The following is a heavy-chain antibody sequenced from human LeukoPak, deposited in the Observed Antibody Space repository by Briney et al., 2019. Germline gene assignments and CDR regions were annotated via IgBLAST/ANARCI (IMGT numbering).Heavy chain of an antibody. D-gene: IGHD3-10*01. CDR3: ARRGDV. V-gene: IGHV4-61*05. CDR2: VYDIGTT. Sequence: SETLSLTCTVSGGSISSSSYYWGWIRQPPGKGLEWIGYVYDIGTTKYNPSLKSRVTISVDTSKNQFSLKLTSVTAADTAVYYCARRGDVWGKGTTVTISS. CDR1: GGSISSSSYY. J-gene: IGHJ6*04.